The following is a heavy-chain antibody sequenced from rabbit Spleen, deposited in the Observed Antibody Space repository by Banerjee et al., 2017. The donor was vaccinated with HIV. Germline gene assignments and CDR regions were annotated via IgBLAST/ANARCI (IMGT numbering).Heavy chain of an antibody. D-gene: IGHD6-1*01. J-gene: IGHJ6*01. CDR2: IDPVFGIT. V-gene: IGHV1S47*01. Sequence: QLVESGGGLVQPGGSLKLSCKASGFDFSGYGVSWVRQAPGKGLEWVGYIDPVFGITYYASWVNGRFTISSHNAQNTLYLQLNSLTAADMATYFCVREEHFSVGFSAFAIYLDLWGPGTLVTVS. CDR3: VREEHFSVGFSAFAIYLDL. CDR1: GFDFSGYG.